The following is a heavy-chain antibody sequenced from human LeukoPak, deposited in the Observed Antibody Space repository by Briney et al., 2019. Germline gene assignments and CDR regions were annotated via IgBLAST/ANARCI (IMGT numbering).Heavy chain of an antibody. Sequence: ASVKVSCKASGYTFTGYYMHWVRQAPGQGLEWMGWINPKSGGTNYEQKFQGRVTMTRDTSITTAYMELSRLRSDDTAVYYCARTDYGDYEGSYYYYGMDVWGQGTTVTVSS. V-gene: IGHV1-2*02. D-gene: IGHD4-17*01. CDR1: GYTFTGYY. J-gene: IGHJ6*02. CDR2: INPKSGGT. CDR3: ARTDYGDYEGSYYYYGMDV.